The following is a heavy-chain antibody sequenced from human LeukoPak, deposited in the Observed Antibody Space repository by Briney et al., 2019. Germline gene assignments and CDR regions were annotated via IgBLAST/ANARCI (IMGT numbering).Heavy chain of an antibody. D-gene: IGHD6-13*01. CDR3: ARTGYSSSCLDY. CDR1: GYTFTSYA. CDR2: INPSGGST. Sequence: ASVKVSCKASGYTFTSYAMNWVRQAPGQGLEWMGIINPSGGSTSYAQKFQGRVTMTRDMSTSTVYMELSSLKSDDTAVYYCARTGYSSSCLDYWGQGTLVTVSS. J-gene: IGHJ4*02. V-gene: IGHV1-46*01.